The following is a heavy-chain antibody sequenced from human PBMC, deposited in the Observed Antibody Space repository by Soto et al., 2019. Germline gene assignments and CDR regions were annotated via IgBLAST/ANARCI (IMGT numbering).Heavy chain of an antibody. J-gene: IGHJ4*02. D-gene: IGHD3-16*01. CDR2: ISGSGGSA. CDR1: GFSFSKYA. CDR3: AKDRSLGAQRTYYFDY. V-gene: IGHV3-23*01. Sequence: PGGSLRLSCVASGFSFSKYAMNWVRQAPGKGLEWVSGISGSGGSAFFAHSVRGRFTISRDNSKNTVFLQMNGLRPEDTAVYYCAKDRSLGAQRTYYFDYWGQGTLVTVSS.